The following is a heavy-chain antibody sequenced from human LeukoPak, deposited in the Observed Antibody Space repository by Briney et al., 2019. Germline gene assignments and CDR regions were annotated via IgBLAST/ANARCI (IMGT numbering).Heavy chain of an antibody. CDR3: ARDSGGDGFFDY. Sequence: SETLSLTCTVSGGSISSGSYYWSWIRQPAGKGLEWIGRIYTSGSTNYNPSLKSRVTISVDTSKNQFSLKLSSVTAADTAVYYCARDSGGDGFFDYWGQGTLVTVSS. CDR2: IYTSGST. CDR1: GGSISSGSYY. J-gene: IGHJ4*02. V-gene: IGHV4-61*02. D-gene: IGHD3-10*01.